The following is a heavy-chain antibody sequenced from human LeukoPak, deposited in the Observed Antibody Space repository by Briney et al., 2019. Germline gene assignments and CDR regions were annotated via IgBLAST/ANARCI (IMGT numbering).Heavy chain of an antibody. CDR3: ARGPPSRYCSSTSCYLRGYYYYYYMDV. D-gene: IGHD2-2*01. CDR1: GGSISSGSYY. Sequence: SETLSLTCTVSGGSISSGSYYWSWIRQPAGKGLEWIGRIYTSGSTNYNPSLKSQVTISVDTSKNQFSLKLSSVTAADKAVYYCARGPPSRYCSSTSCYLRGYYYYYYMDVWGKGTTVTVSS. CDR2: IYTSGST. J-gene: IGHJ6*03. V-gene: IGHV4-61*02.